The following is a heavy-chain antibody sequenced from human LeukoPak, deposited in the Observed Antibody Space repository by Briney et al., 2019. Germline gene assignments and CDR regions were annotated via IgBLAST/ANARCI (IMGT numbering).Heavy chain of an antibody. Sequence: ASVKVSCKASGYTFTSYALHWVRQAPGQRLEWMGWINAGNGNTKYSQKFQGRVTITRDTSASTAYMELSSLRSEDTAVYYCARDLLSGNSDTDQPFDYWGQGTLVTVSS. D-gene: IGHD3-10*01. CDR2: INAGNGNT. V-gene: IGHV1-3*01. CDR1: GYTFTSYA. J-gene: IGHJ4*02. CDR3: ARDLLSGNSDTDQPFDY.